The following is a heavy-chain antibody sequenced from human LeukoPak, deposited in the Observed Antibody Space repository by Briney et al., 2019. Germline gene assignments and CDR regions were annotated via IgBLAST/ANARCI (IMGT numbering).Heavy chain of an antibody. Sequence: PSETLSLTCTVSGGSISSYYWSWIRQPPGKGLEWIGYIYYSGSTNYNPSLKSRVTISVDTSKNQFSLKLSSVTAADTAVYYCARLRSIAARDYYYGMDVWGQGTTVTVSS. CDR2: IYYSGST. J-gene: IGHJ6*02. CDR1: GGSISSYY. D-gene: IGHD6-6*01. V-gene: IGHV4-59*08. CDR3: ARLRSIAARDYYYGMDV.